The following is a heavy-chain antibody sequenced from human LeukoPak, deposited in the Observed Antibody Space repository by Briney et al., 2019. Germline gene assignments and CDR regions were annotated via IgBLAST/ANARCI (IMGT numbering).Heavy chain of an antibody. V-gene: IGHV4-59*02. J-gene: IGHJ4*02. CDR1: GASVSSSH. D-gene: IGHD5-24*01. Sequence: SETLSLTCLVSGASVSSSHWNWIRQLPGKGLEWIGCLSYTGKTDYNPSLTSRVTISLDTSKNQDSLKLTSLTAADTAVYYCSEGYFEPFDHWGQGTLVTVSS. CDR2: LSYTGKT. CDR3: SEGYFEPFDH.